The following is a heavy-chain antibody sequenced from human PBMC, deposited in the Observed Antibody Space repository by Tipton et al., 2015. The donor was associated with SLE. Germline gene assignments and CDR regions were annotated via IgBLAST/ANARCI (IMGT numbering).Heavy chain of an antibody. J-gene: IGHJ2*01. D-gene: IGHD3-3*01. V-gene: IGHV4-39*07. CDR1: GGSISSSSYY. CDR3: ARSRRLRFPINWYFDL. Sequence: LRLSCTVSGGSISSSSYYWGWIRQPPGKGLEWIGEINHNGGTNYNPSLKSRVTISVDTSKNQFSLKLSSVTAADTAVYYCARSRRLRFPINWYFDLWGRGTLVTVSS. CDR2: INHNGGT.